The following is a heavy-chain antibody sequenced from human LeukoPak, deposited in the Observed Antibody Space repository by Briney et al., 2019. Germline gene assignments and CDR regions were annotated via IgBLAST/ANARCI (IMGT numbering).Heavy chain of an antibody. CDR2: IKGDGSEK. D-gene: IGHD1-26*01. V-gene: IGHV3-7*01. J-gene: IGHJ4*02. CDR3: ARDKIVGATIFDY. CDR1: GFTFSSYW. Sequence: GGSLRLSCAASGFTFSSYWMSWVRQAPGKGLEWVANIKGDGSEKFYVDSLKGRFTIFRDNAENSLYLLMNSLRADDTAVYYCARDKIVGATIFDYWGQGTLVTVSS.